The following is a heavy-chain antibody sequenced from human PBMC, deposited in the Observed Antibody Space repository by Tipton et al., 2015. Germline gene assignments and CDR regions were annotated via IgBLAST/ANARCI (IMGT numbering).Heavy chain of an antibody. J-gene: IGHJ6*02. CDR2: VSYDGGEK. D-gene: IGHD3-3*01. V-gene: IGHV3-30*03. CDR3: ARSFGVVNYQIAMDV. Sequence: QLVQSGGGLGQPGGALRLSCTASGFILSTFPMSWVRQAPGKGPEWVALVSYDGGEKHHADSVRGRFTISRDNSKKTLYLQMNNLRAEDTAVYYCARSFGVVNYQIAMDVWGPGTTVTVSS. CDR1: GFILSTFP.